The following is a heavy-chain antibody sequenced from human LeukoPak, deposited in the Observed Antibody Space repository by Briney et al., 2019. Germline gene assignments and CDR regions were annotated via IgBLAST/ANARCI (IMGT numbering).Heavy chain of an antibody. D-gene: IGHD3-10*01. Sequence: GGSLRLSCAASGFTFDNYAMSWVRQAPGKGLECVSGISGSDGTTAYADSVKGRFTISRDNSKNTLYLQMNSLRAEDTAVYYCAKGGSATYYYYYYMDVWGKGTTVTVSS. CDR2: ISGSDGTT. CDR1: GFTFDNYA. V-gene: IGHV3-23*01. CDR3: AKGGSATYYYYYYMDV. J-gene: IGHJ6*03.